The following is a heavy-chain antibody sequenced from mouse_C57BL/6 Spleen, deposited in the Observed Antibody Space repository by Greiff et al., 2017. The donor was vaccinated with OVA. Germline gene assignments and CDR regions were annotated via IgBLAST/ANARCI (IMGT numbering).Heavy chain of an antibody. CDR2: IDPSDSYT. V-gene: IGHV1-50*01. CDR1: GYTFTSYW. CDR3: ARRYDWYFDV. Sequence: VQLQQSGAELVKPGASVKLSCKASGYTFTSYWMQWVKQRPGQGLEWIGEIDPSDSYTNYNQKFKGKATLTVDTSSSTAYMQLSSLTSEDSAVYYCARRYDWYFDVWGTGTTVTVSS. J-gene: IGHJ1*03.